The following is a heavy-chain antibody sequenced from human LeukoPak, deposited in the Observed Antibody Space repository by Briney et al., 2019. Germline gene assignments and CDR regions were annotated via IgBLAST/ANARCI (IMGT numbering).Heavy chain of an antibody. CDR1: GYTFTGHY. V-gene: IGHV1-2*02. Sequence: ASVKVSCKASGYTFTGHYMHWVRQASGQGLEWMGWINPNSGGTNYAQKFQGRVTMTRDTSISTAYMELSRLRSDDTAVYYCAGLYSSGWYPRGREDDAFDIWGQGTMVTVSS. CDR3: AGLYSSGWYPRGREDDAFDI. D-gene: IGHD6-19*01. CDR2: INPNSGGT. J-gene: IGHJ3*02.